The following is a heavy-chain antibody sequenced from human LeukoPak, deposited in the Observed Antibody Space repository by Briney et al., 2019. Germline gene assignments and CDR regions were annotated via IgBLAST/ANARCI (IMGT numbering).Heavy chain of an antibody. CDR2: ISSSSSYI. Sequence: GGSLRLSCAASGFTFSTYTMNWVRQAPGKGLVWVSSISSSSSYIYYADSVKGRFTISRDNAKNSLYLQMNSLRAEDTAVYYCARDGGYRGYDSRGIHYFDYWGQGTLVTVSS. CDR3: ARDGGYRGYDSRGIHYFDY. J-gene: IGHJ4*02. V-gene: IGHV3-21*01. D-gene: IGHD5-12*01. CDR1: GFTFSTYT.